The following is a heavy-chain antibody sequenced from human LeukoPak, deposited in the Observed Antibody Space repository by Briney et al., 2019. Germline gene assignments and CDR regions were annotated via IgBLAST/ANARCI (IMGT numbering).Heavy chain of an antibody. D-gene: IGHD6-13*01. V-gene: IGHV3-23*01. CDR3: AKSTGYSTTGRDFDS. CDR1: GFTFSSYA. Sequence: RGSLRLSCAASGFTFSSYAMSWVRQAPGKGLEWVSDIRGGGATTFYADSVKGRFTISRDNSKNTLYLQLSSLRAEDTAVYYCAKSTGYSTTGRDFDSWGRGTLVTVSS. J-gene: IGHJ4*02. CDR2: IRGGGATT.